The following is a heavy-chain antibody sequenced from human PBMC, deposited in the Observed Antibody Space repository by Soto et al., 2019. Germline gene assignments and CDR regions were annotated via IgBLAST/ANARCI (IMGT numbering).Heavy chain of an antibody. D-gene: IGHD2-15*01. CDR3: ARSLRCSGGSCYSTAFDI. CDR2: IYYSGST. CDR1: GGSISSYY. V-gene: IGHV4-59*01. J-gene: IGHJ3*02. Sequence: SETLSLTCTVSGGSISSYYWSWIRQPPGKGLEWIGYIYYSGSTNYNPSLKSRVSISVDTSKNQFSLKLSSVTAADTAVYYCARSLRCSGGSCYSTAFDIWGQGTMVTVSS.